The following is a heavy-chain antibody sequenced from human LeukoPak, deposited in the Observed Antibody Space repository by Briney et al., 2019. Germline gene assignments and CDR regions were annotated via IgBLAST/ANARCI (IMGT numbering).Heavy chain of an antibody. CDR1: GGSISSGSYY. Sequence: SETLSLTCTVSGGSISSGSYYWSWIRQPAGKGLEWIGRIYTSGSTNYNPSLKSRVTISVDTSKNQFSLKLSSVTAADTAVYYCARGDYSKGIIDYWGQGTLVTVSS. J-gene: IGHJ4*02. CDR2: IYTSGST. D-gene: IGHD4-11*01. CDR3: ARGDYSKGIIDY. V-gene: IGHV4-61*02.